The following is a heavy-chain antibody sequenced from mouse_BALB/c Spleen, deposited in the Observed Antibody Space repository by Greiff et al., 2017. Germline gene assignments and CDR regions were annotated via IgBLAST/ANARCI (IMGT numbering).Heavy chain of an antibody. D-gene: IGHD1-1*01. Sequence: EVHLVESGPGLVKPSQSLSLTCSVTGYSITSGYYWNWIRQFPGNKLEWMGYISYDGSNNYNPSLKNRISITRDTSKNQFFLKLNSVTTEDTATYYCASTYYGSSWFAYWGQGTLVTVSA. CDR2: ISYDGSN. V-gene: IGHV3-6*02. CDR1: GYSITSGYY. J-gene: IGHJ3*01. CDR3: ASTYYGSSWFAY.